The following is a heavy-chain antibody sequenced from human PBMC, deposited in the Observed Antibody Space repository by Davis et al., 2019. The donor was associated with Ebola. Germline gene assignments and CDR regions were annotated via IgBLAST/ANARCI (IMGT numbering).Heavy chain of an antibody. CDR2: ISSSSSTI. D-gene: IGHD3-3*01. CDR1: GFTFSSYS. Sequence: PGGSLRLSCAASGFTFSSYSINWVRQAPGKGLEWVSYISSSSSTIYYADSVKGRFTISRDNAMNSLYLQMNSLRDEDTAVYYCARKGLRFLDTFDYWGQGTLVTVSS. V-gene: IGHV3-48*02. J-gene: IGHJ4*02. CDR3: ARKGLRFLDTFDY.